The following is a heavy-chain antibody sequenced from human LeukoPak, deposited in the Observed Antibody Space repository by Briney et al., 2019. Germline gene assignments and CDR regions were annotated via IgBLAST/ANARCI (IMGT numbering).Heavy chain of an antibody. CDR1: GFTFDDYA. J-gene: IGHJ4*02. Sequence: GGSLRLSCAASGFTFDDYAMHWVRQAAGKGLEWVSGISWNSGSIGYADSVKGRFTISRDNAKNSLYLQMNSLRAEDMALYYCAKSSGYSSSWALDYWGQGTLVTVSS. CDR2: ISWNSGSI. CDR3: AKSSGYSSSWALDY. D-gene: IGHD6-13*01. V-gene: IGHV3-9*03.